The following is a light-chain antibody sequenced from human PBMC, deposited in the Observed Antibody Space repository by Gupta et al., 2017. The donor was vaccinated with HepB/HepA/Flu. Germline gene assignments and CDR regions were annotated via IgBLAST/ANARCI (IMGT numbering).Light chain of an antibody. J-gene: IGKJ1*01. CDR1: QGIRHD. CDR2: GAS. CDR3: LQYNDYPWT. Sequence: DVQMTQSPSSLSASVGDRVSITCRASQGIRHDLGWYQQKPGKTPKRLIYGASSLQSGVPSRFSGSGSGTQFTLTISSLQPEDFATYYCLQYNDYPWTFGQGTRVEIK. V-gene: IGKV1-17*01.